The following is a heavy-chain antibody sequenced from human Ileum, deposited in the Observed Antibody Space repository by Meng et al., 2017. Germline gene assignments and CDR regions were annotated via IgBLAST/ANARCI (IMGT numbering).Heavy chain of an antibody. CDR2: IYHTGST. Sequence: VQLQESGPGLVKPSGTLSLTCAVSGGSISDRNWWSWVRQPPGKGLEWIGEIYHTGSTNYNPSLKSRVTMSLDKSKNQFFLDLTSVTAADTAVYYCARDLLGPAIAASGYFDPWGQGTLVTVSS. D-gene: IGHD5-12*01. V-gene: IGHV4-4*02. J-gene: IGHJ5*02. CDR3: ARDLLGPAIAASGYFDP. CDR1: GGSISDRNW.